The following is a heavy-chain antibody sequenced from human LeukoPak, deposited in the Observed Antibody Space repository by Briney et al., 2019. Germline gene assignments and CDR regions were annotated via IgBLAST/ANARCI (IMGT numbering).Heavy chain of an antibody. CDR1: GYTLTELS. D-gene: IGHD1-7*01. J-gene: IGHJ6*03. CDR3: ARDSYNWNYAGYYYYMDV. CDR2: FDPEDGET. V-gene: IGHV1-24*01. Sequence: ASVKVSCKVSGYTLTELSMHWVRQAPGKGLEWMGGFDPEDGETIYAQKFQGRVTITADESTSTAYMELSSLRSEDTAVYYCARDSYNWNYAGYYYYMDVWGKGTTVTVSS.